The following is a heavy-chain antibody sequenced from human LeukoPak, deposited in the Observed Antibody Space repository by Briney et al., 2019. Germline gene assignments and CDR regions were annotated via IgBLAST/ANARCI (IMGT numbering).Heavy chain of an antibody. Sequence: GGSLRLSCAASGFTFSSYWMHWVRQVPGKGLVWVSRINSDGSSTSYADSVKGRFTISRDNAKNTLYLQMNSLRVEDTAVYYCAGSASHNWFDPWGQGTLVTASS. J-gene: IGHJ5*02. V-gene: IGHV3-74*01. CDR2: INSDGSST. CDR3: AGSASHNWFDP. D-gene: IGHD2-2*01. CDR1: GFTFSSYW.